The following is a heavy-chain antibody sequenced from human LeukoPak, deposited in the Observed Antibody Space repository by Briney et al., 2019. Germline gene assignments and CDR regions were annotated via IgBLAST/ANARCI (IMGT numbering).Heavy chain of an antibody. CDR3: ARFRSSGQNNWFDP. CDR2: ISSSGSTI. D-gene: IGHD6-19*01. Sequence: GGSLRLSCAASGFTFSDYYMSWIRQAPGKGLEWVSYISSSGSTIYYADSVKGRFTISRDNAKNSLYLQMNSLRAEDTAVYYCARFRSSGQNNWFDPWGQGTLVTVSS. CDR1: GFTFSDYY. V-gene: IGHV3-11*01. J-gene: IGHJ5*02.